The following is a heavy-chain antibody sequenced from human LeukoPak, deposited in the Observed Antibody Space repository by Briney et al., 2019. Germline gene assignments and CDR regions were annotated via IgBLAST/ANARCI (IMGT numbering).Heavy chain of an antibody. CDR3: AKAGSYSDISVYPLASFDF. CDR1: GFTFSNFH. Sequence: GGSLRLSCSGSGFTFSNFHMNRVPQAPGKGLELVSFISASGGSAHYADSVRGRFTISRDNSKNTLYLQMINLRAEDTAVYYCAKAGSYSDISVYPLASFDFWGQGTMVTVSS. V-gene: IGHV3-23*01. J-gene: IGHJ3*01. CDR2: ISASGGSA. D-gene: IGHD3-22*01.